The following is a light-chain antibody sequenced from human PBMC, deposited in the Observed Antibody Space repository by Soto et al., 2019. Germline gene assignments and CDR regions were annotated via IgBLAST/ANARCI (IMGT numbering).Light chain of an antibody. CDR1: SSDVGGYNY. CDR3: SSYTGTSTYVV. Sequence: QSALTQPASVSGSPGQSITISCTGTSSDVGGYNYVSWYQQHPGKAPKLMIYDVSNRPSGLSNRFSGSKSGNTASLTISGRQGEDEADYYCSSYTGTSTYVVFGGGTKVTVL. V-gene: IGLV2-14*01. J-gene: IGLJ2*01. CDR2: DVS.